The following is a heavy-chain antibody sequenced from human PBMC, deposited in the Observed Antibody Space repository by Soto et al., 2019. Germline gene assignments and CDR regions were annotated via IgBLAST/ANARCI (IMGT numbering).Heavy chain of an antibody. CDR1: GFTVSSNY. CDR3: ARGRGRGGFDY. Sequence: EAQLVETGGGLIQPGGSLRLSCAASGFTVSSNYVSWVRQAPGKGLEWVSVIFAGGTTYYADSVKARFTFSRDNSKNTVYLKMNSLRGEDTAVYYCARGRGRGGFDYWGQGTLVAVSA. V-gene: IGHV3-53*02. D-gene: IGHD3-16*01. J-gene: IGHJ4*02. CDR2: IFAGGTT.